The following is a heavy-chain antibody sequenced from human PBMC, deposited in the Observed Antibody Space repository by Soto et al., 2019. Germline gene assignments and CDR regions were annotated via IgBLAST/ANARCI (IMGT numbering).Heavy chain of an antibody. CDR1: GFTFSSYG. D-gene: IGHD3-22*01. Sequence: PGGSLRLSCAASGFTFSSYGMHWVRQAPGKGLGWVAVIWYDGSNKYYADSVKGRFTISRDNSKNTLYLQMNSLRAEDTAVYYCARDRGPSSGYYPYWFDPWGQGTLVTVSS. CDR2: IWYDGSNK. J-gene: IGHJ5*02. V-gene: IGHV3-33*01. CDR3: ARDRGPSSGYYPYWFDP.